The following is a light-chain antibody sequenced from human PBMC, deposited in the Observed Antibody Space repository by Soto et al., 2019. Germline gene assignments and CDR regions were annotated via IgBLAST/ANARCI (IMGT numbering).Light chain of an antibody. CDR2: AAT. CDR1: QSISSY. CDR3: QQTNTSPLT. Sequence: DIQMTQSPSSLSASVGDRVTITCRASQSISSYLNWYQQKPGKAPKVLIYAATRLQSGVPSSFSGSGSGTDFTLTISSLQPEDFATYYCQQTNTSPLTFGPGTRVEIK. V-gene: IGKV1-39*01. J-gene: IGKJ3*01.